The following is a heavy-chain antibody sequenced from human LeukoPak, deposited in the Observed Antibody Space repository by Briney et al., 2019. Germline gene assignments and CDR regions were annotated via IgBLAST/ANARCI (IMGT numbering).Heavy chain of an antibody. V-gene: IGHV1-46*01. J-gene: IGHJ4*02. Sequence: ASVKVSCKASGGTFSSYAISWVRQAPGQGLEWMGIINPSGGSTSYAQKFQGRVTMTRDTSTSTVYMELSSLRSEDTAVYYCARAVTGTNVNDYWGQGTLVTVSS. CDR2: INPSGGST. CDR3: ARAVTGTNVNDY. D-gene: IGHD1-7*01. CDR1: GGTFSSYA.